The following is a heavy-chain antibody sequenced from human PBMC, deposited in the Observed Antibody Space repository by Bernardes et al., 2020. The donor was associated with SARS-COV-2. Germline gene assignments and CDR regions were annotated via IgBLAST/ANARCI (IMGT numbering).Heavy chain of an antibody. CDR2: IYYSGST. D-gene: IGHD3-3*01. V-gene: IGHV4-31*03. CDR3: ARAHRITIFGVVPYFDY. J-gene: IGHJ4*02. CDR1: GVSISSGGYY. Sequence: TLSLTCTVSGVSISSGGYYWSWIRQHPGKGLEWIGYIYYSGSTYYNPSLKSRVTISVDTSKNQFSLKLSSVTAADTAVYYCARAHRITIFGVVPYFDYWGQGTLVTVSS.